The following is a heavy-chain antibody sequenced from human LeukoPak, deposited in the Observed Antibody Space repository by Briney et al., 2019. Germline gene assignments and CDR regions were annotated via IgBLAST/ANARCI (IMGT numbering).Heavy chain of an antibody. CDR1: GGTFSSYA. CDR3: ARPYCGGDCYRPAVGGFDY. Sequence: SVKVSCKASGGTFSSYAISWVRQAPGQGLEWMGGIIPIFGTANYAQKFQGRVTITADESTSTAYMELSSLRSEDTAVYYCARPYCGGDCYRPAVGGFDYWGQGALVTVSS. J-gene: IGHJ4*02. D-gene: IGHD2-21*01. CDR2: IIPIFGTA. V-gene: IGHV1-69*13.